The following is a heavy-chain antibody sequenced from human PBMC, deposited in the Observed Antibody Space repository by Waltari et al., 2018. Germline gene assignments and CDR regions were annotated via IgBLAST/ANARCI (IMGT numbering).Heavy chain of an antibody. V-gene: IGHV4-38-2*01. Sequence: QVQLLESGPGLVQSSETLSLTCDVSGYAVNSGVYWGWFRQAPGEGLEWVATVYHDGTTFYNPSLKSRLSVSMDTSKNQISLTLKSVTAADTAVYHCSRQVLGYCTSAACRRLESWGQGTLVTVSS. CDR1: GYAVNSGVY. J-gene: IGHJ4*02. CDR2: VYHDGTT. CDR3: SRQVLGYCTSAACRRLES. D-gene: IGHD2-2*03.